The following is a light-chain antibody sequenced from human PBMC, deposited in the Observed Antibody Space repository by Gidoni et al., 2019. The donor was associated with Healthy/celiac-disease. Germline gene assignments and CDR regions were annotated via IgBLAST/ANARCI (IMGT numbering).Light chain of an antibody. CDR2: GAS. V-gene: IGKV3-15*01. CDR3: QQYNNWPPWT. J-gene: IGKJ1*01. Sequence: EIVMTQSPATLSVSPGERAPLSCRASKSVSSNLAWYQQKHGQAPRLLIYGASTRATGTPARFSGSGCGTKFTLTISSLQSEDCAVYYCQQYNNWPPWTFGQGTKVEIK. CDR1: KSVSSN.